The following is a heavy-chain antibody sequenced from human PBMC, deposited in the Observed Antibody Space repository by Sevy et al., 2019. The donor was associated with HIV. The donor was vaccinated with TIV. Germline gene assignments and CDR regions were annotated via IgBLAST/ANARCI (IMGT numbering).Heavy chain of an antibody. CDR1: GFNVSTNY. CDR3: ARLGIAVARESDY. D-gene: IGHD6-19*01. V-gene: IGHV3-53*01. CDR2: MFSDGGK. Sequence: GGSLRLSCAASGFNVSTNYMSWVRQAPGKGLEWLSIMFSDGGKYYTDSVKGRFTISRDSSKNTLYLQMNSLRAEDTAVYYCARLGIAVARESDYWGQGTLVTVSS. J-gene: IGHJ4*02.